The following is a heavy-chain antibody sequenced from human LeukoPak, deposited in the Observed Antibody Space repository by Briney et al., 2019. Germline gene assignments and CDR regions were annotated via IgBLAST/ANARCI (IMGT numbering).Heavy chain of an antibody. CDR2: IYHSGST. Sequence: PSETLSLTCTVVGGAINRRNYYWGWIRQSPGKGLEWIGYIYHSGSTYYNPSLKSRVTISVDRSKNQFSLKLSSVTAADTAVYYCARSGATSSLAIYWGQGTLVTVSS. V-gene: IGHV4-39*07. CDR3: ARSGATSSLAIY. J-gene: IGHJ4*02. D-gene: IGHD1-26*01. CDR1: GGAINRRNYY.